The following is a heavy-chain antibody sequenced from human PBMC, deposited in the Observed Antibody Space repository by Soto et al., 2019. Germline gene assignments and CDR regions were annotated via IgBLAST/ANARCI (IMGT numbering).Heavy chain of an antibody. V-gene: IGHV1-69*19. J-gene: IGHJ4*02. Sequence: QVHVVQSGAEVKKPGSSVKVTCKAFGGTFNSFGINWVRQAPGQGLEWMGGIIPVFGTTKYAQKFRDRVTLVADRSTSTSYMELRSLTSDDTAVYYCATDVWGRGGYYLHSWGQGTLVTVSS. D-gene: IGHD3-16*01. CDR1: GGTFNSFG. CDR3: ATDVWGRGGYYLHS. CDR2: IIPVFGTT.